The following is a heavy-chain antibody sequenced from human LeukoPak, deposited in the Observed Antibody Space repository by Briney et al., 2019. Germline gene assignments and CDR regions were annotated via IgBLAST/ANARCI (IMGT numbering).Heavy chain of an antibody. D-gene: IGHD2-2*01. V-gene: IGHV3-30*04. CDR3: ATDWPGHCSGTTCSGRNWFDP. CDR2: ISYDGSNK. J-gene: IGHJ5*02. CDR1: GFTFSSYP. Sequence: PGGSLRLSCAASGFTFSSYPMHWVRQAPGKGLEWVADISYDGSNKYYADSVKGRFTISRDNSKNTLYLQMNSLRAADTALYYCATDWPGHCSGTTCSGRNWFDPWGQGTLVTVSS.